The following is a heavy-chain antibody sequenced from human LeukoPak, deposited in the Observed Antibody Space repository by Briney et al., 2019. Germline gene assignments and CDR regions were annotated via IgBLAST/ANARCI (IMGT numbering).Heavy chain of an antibody. CDR2: INPNRAVT. V-gene: IGHV1-2*02. D-gene: IGHD2-15*01. Sequence: ASVKVSCKASGYTFTSYDINWVRQATGQGPEWMGWINPNRAVTNYAQKFQGRVTMTSDTSITTAYMELGSLRSDDTAVYYCARDYGFLPRYCSGDNCYSDVGDFWGQGTLVTVSS. CDR3: ARDYGFLPRYCSGDNCYSDVGDF. J-gene: IGHJ4*02. CDR1: GYTFTSYD.